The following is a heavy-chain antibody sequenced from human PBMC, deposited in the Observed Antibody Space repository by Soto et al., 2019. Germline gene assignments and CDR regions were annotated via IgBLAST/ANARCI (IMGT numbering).Heavy chain of an antibody. CDR2: IYYSGST. V-gene: IGHV4-31*03. J-gene: IGHJ4*02. CDR1: GGSISSGGYY. D-gene: IGHD1-26*01. CDR3: ARDRQATGKTDY. Sequence: PSETLSLTCTVSGGSISSGGYYWSWIRQHPGKGLEWIGYIYYSGSTYYNPSLKSRVTISIDTSKNQSSLKLSSVTAADTAVYYCARDRQATGKTDYWGQGTLLTVSS.